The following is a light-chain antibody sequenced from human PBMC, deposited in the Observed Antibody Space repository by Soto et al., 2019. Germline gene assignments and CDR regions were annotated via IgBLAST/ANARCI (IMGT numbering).Light chain of an antibody. J-gene: IGKJ2*01. CDR1: QSVTLW. CDR2: KAS. Sequence: DIQMTQSPSILSASVGDGVTIACRASQSVTLWLTWYQQKPGKAPKLLLYKASTLERGVPSRFSGNGSETDFTLTISSLQPDDIGTYYCQQYNSYPYTVGQGTKLEIK. V-gene: IGKV1-5*03. CDR3: QQYNSYPYT.